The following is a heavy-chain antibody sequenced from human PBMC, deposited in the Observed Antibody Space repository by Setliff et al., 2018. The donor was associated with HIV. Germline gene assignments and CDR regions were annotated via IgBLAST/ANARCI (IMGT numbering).Heavy chain of an antibody. CDR2: ISAYNGNT. CDR3: ARARLQGIVTAVGPRDNCLDP. V-gene: IGHV1-18*01. Sequence: GASVKVSCKSSGYTFTAYGLSWVRQAPGQGLEWMGWISAYNGNTNYAPRLLGRVTMTTDTSTSTAYMEVRSLSSDDTAVYYCARARLQGIVTAVGPRDNCLDPWGQGTRVTAPQ. D-gene: IGHD1-26*01. J-gene: IGHJ5*02. CDR1: GYTFTAYG.